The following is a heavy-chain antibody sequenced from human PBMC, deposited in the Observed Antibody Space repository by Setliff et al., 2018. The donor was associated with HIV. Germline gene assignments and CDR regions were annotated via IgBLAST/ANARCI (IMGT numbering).Heavy chain of an antibody. CDR2: VHYSGST. CDR3: ASEKKAWSVSDSFYEY. J-gene: IGHJ4*02. V-gene: IGHV4-61*05. D-gene: IGHD3-3*01. CDR1: GGSISSSYYY. Sequence: SETLSLTCSVSGGSISSSYYYWGWIRQSPGKGLEWIGYVHYSGSTRYNPSLKSRVTISVDTSKKKFSLKLTSMTATDTAVYYCASEKKAWSVSDSFYEYWGQGVPVTVSS.